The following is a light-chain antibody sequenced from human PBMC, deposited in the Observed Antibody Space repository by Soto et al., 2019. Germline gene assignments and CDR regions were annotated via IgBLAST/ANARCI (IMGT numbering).Light chain of an antibody. Sequence: AIRMTQSPSAFSASTGGRVTITCRASQGISSYLAWYQQKPGKAPKLLIYAASTLQSGVPSRFSGSGSGTDFTLTISCLQSEDFATYYCQQYYSYPRTFGQGTNVEIK. J-gene: IGKJ1*01. CDR1: QGISSY. V-gene: IGKV1-8*01. CDR3: QQYYSYPRT. CDR2: AAS.